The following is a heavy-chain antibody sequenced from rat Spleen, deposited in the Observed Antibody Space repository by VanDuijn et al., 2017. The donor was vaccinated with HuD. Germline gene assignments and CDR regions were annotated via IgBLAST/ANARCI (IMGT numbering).Heavy chain of an antibody. D-gene: IGHD1-1*01. CDR2: INYDGTNI. CDR1: GFTFSDYN. J-gene: IGHJ3*01. CDR3: TTEFITTVVTGWFAY. Sequence: EVQLVESGGGLVQPGRSLTLSCVVSGFTFSDYNMAWVRQAPEKGLEWVATINYDGTNIHYRDSVKGRFTVSRDNAKSSLYLQMDSLRSEDSATYYCTTEFITTVVTGWFAYWGQGTLVTVSS. V-gene: IGHV5S10*01.